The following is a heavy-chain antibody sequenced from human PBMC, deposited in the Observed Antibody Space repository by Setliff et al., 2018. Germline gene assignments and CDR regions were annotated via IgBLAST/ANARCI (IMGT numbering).Heavy chain of an antibody. D-gene: IGHD6-19*01. CDR3: ARHRYVSGWPEDF. J-gene: IGHJ4*02. CDR2: IYNDGST. V-gene: IGHV4-38-2*02. Sequence: SETLSLTCSGSGYSITTGHYWGWIRQSPGRGLEWIGSIYNDGSTHYNPSLRSRITLSVDTSKNQFSLRLSSVTAADTAIYYCARHRYVSGWPEDFWGQGTLVTVSS. CDR1: GYSITTGHY.